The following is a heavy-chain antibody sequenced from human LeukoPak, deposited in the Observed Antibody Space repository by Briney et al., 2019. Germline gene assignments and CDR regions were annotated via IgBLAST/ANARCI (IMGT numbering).Heavy chain of an antibody. D-gene: IGHD6-19*01. CDR1: GDSVSSNSAA. Sequence: SQTLSLTCAISGDSVSSNSAAWNWIRQSPSRGLEWLGRTYYRSKWYNDYAVSVKSRITINPDTSKNQFSLQLNSVTPEDTAVYYCAKGVSKDSSGWYWSPGYYYYYYMDVWGKGTTVTVSS. V-gene: IGHV6-1*01. CDR3: AKGVSKDSSGWYWSPGYYYYYYMDV. J-gene: IGHJ6*03. CDR2: TYYRSKWYN.